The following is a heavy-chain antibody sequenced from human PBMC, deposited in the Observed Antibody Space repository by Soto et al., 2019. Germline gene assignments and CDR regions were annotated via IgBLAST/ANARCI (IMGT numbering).Heavy chain of an antibody. J-gene: IGHJ4*02. CDR1: GFTFSGST. CDR3: TSLQTSSGYQIDY. CDR2: IRSKANNYAT. Sequence: PGGSLRLSCAASGFTFSGSTMHWVRQASGKGLEWVGRIRSKANNYATAYAASVKGRFTISRDDSKNTAYLQMNSLKTEDTAVYYCTSLQTSSGYQIDYWGQGSLVTVSS. D-gene: IGHD3-22*01. V-gene: IGHV3-73*01.